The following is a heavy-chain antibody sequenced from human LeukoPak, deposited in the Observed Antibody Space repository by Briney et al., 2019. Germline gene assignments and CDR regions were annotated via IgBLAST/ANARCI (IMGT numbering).Heavy chain of an antibody. V-gene: IGHV3-7*01. CDR2: IKQDGSEK. J-gene: IGHJ4*02. Sequence: GGSLRLSCAASGFTFDNYWMSWVRQAPGKGLEWVANIKQDGSEKHYGDSVKGRFTISRDNAKNTLYLQMNSLRAEDTAVYYCAKARDYDILTGYPLNFDYWGQGTLVTVSS. CDR3: AKARDYDILTGYPLNFDY. D-gene: IGHD3-9*01. CDR1: GFTFDNYW.